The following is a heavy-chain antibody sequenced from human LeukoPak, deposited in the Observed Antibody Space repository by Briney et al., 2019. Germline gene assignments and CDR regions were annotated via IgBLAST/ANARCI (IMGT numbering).Heavy chain of an antibody. CDR3: ARLGYCSGGSCYEGPIDY. D-gene: IGHD2-15*01. V-gene: IGHV4-59*08. CDR2: IYCSGST. Sequence: PSETLSLTCTVSGDSVSSYYWSWIRQPPGKGLEWIGHIYCSGSTKYKPSLKSRVTISVDTSKNQFSLKLSSVTAADTAVYYCARLGYCSGGSCYEGPIDYWGQGTLVTVSS. CDR1: GDSVSSYY. J-gene: IGHJ4*02.